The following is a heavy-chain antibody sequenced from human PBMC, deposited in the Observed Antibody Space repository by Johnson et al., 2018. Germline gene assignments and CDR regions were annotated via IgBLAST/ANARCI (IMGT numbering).Heavy chain of an antibody. V-gene: IGHV3-30*18. D-gene: IGHD2-2*01. J-gene: IGHJ3*02. CDR2: ISHDANIA. CDR1: GFTFSSYT. Sequence: QVQLLESGGGVVQPGRSLRLSCAASGFTFSSYTMFWVRQAPGQGLEWVASISHDANIAINAASVQGRFTISRENSKNTLYLQIHSMRVDDTAVCYCAKDGLPARQYVDAFDIWGQGTMVTVSS. CDR3: AKDGLPARQYVDAFDI.